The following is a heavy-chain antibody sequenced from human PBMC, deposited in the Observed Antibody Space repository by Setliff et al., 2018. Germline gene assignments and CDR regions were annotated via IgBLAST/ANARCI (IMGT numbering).Heavy chain of an antibody. CDR3: VRSQQLSGWWFDP. D-gene: IGHD6-13*01. V-gene: IGHV1-46*03. CDR2: INPRGGST. Sequence: ASVKVSCKASGYIFNNYFLHWVRQAPGQGLEWMGIINPRGGSTSHAQKFQGRVTMTRDTSTSTVYMEMSSLRSEDTAVYYCVRSQQLSGWWFDPWGQGTLVTVSS. CDR1: GYIFNNYF. J-gene: IGHJ5*02.